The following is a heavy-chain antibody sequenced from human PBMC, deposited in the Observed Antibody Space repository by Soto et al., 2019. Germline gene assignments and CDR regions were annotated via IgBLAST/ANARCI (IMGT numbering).Heavy chain of an antibody. CDR3: AREKLDCSGGSCYPSWFDP. CDR1: GYTFSTYG. D-gene: IGHD2-15*01. Sequence: QVQLVQSGAEVKKPGASVKVSCKASGYTFSTYGISWVRQAPGQGLEWMGWISVYNGNTNYAQSLQGRVTMTTDTSTSTAYMELRSLRSDDTAVYYCAREKLDCSGGSCYPSWFDPWGQGTLVTVSS. J-gene: IGHJ5*02. V-gene: IGHV1-18*01. CDR2: ISVYNGNT.